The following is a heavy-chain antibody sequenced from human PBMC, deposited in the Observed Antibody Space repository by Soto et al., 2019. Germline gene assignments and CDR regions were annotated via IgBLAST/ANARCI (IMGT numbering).Heavy chain of an antibody. V-gene: IGHV4-34*01. J-gene: IGHJ5*02. CDR1: GGSFSGYY. CDR3: ARQVGYDILTGYYEDGDWFDP. Sequence: PSETLSLTCAVYGGSFSGYYWSWIRQPPGKGLEWIGEINHSGSTNYNPSLKSRVTISVDTSKNQFSLKLSSVTAADTAVYYCARQVGYDILTGYYEDGDWFDPWGQGTLVTVSS. CDR2: INHSGST. D-gene: IGHD3-9*01.